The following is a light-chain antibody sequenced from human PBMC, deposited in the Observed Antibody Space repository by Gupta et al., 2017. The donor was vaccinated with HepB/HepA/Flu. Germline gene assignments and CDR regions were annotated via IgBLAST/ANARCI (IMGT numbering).Light chain of an antibody. CDR1: QSVSSS. J-gene: IGKJ4*01. V-gene: IGKV3-11*01. Sequence: EIVLTQSPATLSLSPGERATLSCRASQSVSSSLVWYQQKPGQAPRLLMYDASNRATGIPARFSGSGSGTDFTLTISSLEPEDFPVYYCQQRSIWPLTFGGGTKVEIK. CDR2: DAS. CDR3: QQRSIWPLT.